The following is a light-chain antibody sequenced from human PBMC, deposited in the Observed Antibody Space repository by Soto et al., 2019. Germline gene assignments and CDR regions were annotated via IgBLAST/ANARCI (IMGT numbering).Light chain of an antibody. V-gene: IGKV3-20*01. CDR3: QQYGSSPPYT. CDR2: GSS. J-gene: IGKJ2*01. CDR1: QSVSNNY. Sequence: EVVLTQSPGTLSLSPGERATLSCRASQSVSNNYFAWYQQKPGQAPRLRIFGSSDRATGIPDRFSGSGSGTDFTRTLSRLEPEDLAVYYCQQYGSSPPYTFGQGTKLEIK.